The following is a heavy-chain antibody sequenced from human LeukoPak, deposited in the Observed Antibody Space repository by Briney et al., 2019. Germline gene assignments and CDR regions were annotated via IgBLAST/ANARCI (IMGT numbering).Heavy chain of an antibody. CDR1: GFTFSSYA. CDR3: AKDQPFPGGDFWSGYPPSYFDY. CDR2: IRYDGSNK. V-gene: IGHV3-30*02. J-gene: IGHJ4*02. D-gene: IGHD3-3*01. Sequence: GGSLLLSCAASGFTFSSYAMHWVRQAPGKGLEWVAFIRYDGSNKYYADSVKGRFTISRDNSKNTLYLQMNSLRAEDTAVYYCAKDQPFPGGDFWSGYPPSYFDYWGQGTLVTVSS.